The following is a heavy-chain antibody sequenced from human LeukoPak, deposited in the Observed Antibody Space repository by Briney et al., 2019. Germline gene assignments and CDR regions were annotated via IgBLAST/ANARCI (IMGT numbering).Heavy chain of an antibody. J-gene: IGHJ5*02. CDR2: INSNSGGT. CDR3: ATPATKHDYGDNWFDP. D-gene: IGHD4-17*01. CDR1: GYTFTGYY. V-gene: IGHV1-2*02. Sequence: SVKVSCKASGYTFTGYYMPWVRQAPGQGLEWMGWINSNSGGTNYAKKFQGRVTMTRDTSISTAYMELSRLRSDDTAVYYCATPATKHDYGDNWFDPWGQGTLVTVSS.